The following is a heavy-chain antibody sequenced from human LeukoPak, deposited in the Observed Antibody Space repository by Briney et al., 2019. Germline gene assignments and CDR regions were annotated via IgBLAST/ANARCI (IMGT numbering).Heavy chain of an antibody. D-gene: IGHD1-26*01. J-gene: IGHJ4*02. CDR3: AKRTVVGHGPLPYYFDY. CDR2: ISGSGGST. V-gene: IGHV3-23*01. Sequence: PGGSLRLSCAPSGFTFSSYAMSWVRQAPGKGLEAVSAISGSGGSTYYADSVKGRFTISRDNSKNTLYLQMNSLRAEDTAVYYCAKRTVVGHGPLPYYFDYWGQGTLVTVSS. CDR1: GFTFSSYA.